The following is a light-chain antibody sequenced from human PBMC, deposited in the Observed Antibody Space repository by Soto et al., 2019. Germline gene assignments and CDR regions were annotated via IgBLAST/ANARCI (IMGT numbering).Light chain of an antibody. Sequence: QSALTQPASVSGSPGRSITISCAGTSSDGGAYNYVSWYQQHPGKAPKLVIYEVGDRPSGVSNRFSGSKSGNTASLTISGLQAEDEADYYCSSYTSSTTQVFGGGTKVTVL. CDR2: EVG. CDR3: SSYTSSTTQV. CDR1: SSDGGAYNY. J-gene: IGLJ3*02. V-gene: IGLV2-14*01.